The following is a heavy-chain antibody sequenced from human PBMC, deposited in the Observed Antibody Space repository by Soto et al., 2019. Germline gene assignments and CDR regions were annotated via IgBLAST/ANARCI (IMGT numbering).Heavy chain of an antibody. CDR1: GGTFSSYT. CDR3: ARDDLNYDSSGDLDY. D-gene: IGHD3-22*01. J-gene: IGHJ4*02. Sequence: QVQLVQSGAEVKKPGSSVKVSCKASGGTFSSYTISWVRQAPGQGLEWMGRIIPILGIANYAQKFQGRVTITADKSTCTAYMELSSLRSEDTAVYYCARDDLNYDSSGDLDYWGQGTLVTVSS. CDR2: IIPILGIA. V-gene: IGHV1-69*08.